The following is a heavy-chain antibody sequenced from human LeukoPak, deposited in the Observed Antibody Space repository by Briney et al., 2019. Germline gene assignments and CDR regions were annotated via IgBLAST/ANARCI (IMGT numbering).Heavy chain of an antibody. CDR2: IKQDGSEK. V-gene: IGHV3-7*03. Sequence: GGSLRLSCAASGFTFSSYWMSWVRQAPGKGLEWVANIKQDGSEKYYVDSVKGRFTISRDNSKNTLYLQMNSLRAEDTAVYYCAKDADSSGYYGPFDYWGQGTLVTVSS. CDR1: GFTFSSYW. D-gene: IGHD3-22*01. J-gene: IGHJ4*02. CDR3: AKDADSSGYYGPFDY.